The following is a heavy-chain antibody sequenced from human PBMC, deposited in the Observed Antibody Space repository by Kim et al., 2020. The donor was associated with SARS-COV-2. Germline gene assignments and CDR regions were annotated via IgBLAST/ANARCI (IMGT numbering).Heavy chain of an antibody. CDR3: AGVFSDLGYNYDYMDV. D-gene: IGHD3-10*01. J-gene: IGHJ6*02. V-gene: IGHV3-48*02. Sequence: DSVKGRFTISIDDAKKSLYLQMDSVRDEDTAVYYCAGVFSDLGYNYDYMDVWGQGTTVTVSS.